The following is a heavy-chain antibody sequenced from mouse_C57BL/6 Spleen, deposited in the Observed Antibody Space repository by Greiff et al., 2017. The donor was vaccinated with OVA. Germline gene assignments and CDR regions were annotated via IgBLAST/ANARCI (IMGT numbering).Heavy chain of an antibody. CDR3: ARVTTVVARAMDY. V-gene: IGHV5-4*03. J-gene: IGHJ4*01. D-gene: IGHD1-1*01. CDR2: ISDGGSYT. Sequence: EVKVEESGGGLVKPGGSLKLSCAASGFTFSSYAMSWVRQTPEKRLEWVATISDGGSYTYYPDNVKGRFTISRDNAKNNLYLQMSHLKSEDTAMYYCARVTTVVARAMDYWGQGTSVTVSS. CDR1: GFTFSSYA.